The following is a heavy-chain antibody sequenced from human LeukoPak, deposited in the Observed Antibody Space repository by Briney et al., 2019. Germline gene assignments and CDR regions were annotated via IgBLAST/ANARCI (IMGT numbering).Heavy chain of an antibody. CDR1: GGSISSYY. D-gene: IGHD4-17*01. V-gene: IGHV4-4*09. CDR2: IYTSGST. J-gene: IGHJ6*03. CDR3: ARLRYGDFYYYYYMDV. Sequence: PSETLSLTCTVSGGSISSYYWSWIRQPPGKGLEWIGYIYTSGSTNYNPSLKSRVTISVDTSKHQFSLKLSSVTAADTAVYYCARLRYGDFYYYYYMDVWGKGTTVTVSS.